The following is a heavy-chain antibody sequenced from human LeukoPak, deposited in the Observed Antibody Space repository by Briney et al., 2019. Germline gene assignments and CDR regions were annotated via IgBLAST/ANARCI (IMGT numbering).Heavy chain of an antibody. CDR1: GFTFSSFN. V-gene: IGHV3-48*02. CDR3: ATSVI. Sequence: PRGSLRLSCAASGFTFSSFNMNWVRQAPGKGLEWISYIRSSSRSIYYADSVKGRFTISRDNAKNSLYLQMNSLRDEDTAVYYCATSVIRGQGTLVTVSS. CDR2: IRSSSRSI. J-gene: IGHJ4*02. D-gene: IGHD2-21*01.